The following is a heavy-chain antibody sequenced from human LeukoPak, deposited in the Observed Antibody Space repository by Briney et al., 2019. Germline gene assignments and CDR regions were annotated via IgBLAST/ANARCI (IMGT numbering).Heavy chain of an antibody. J-gene: IGHJ4*02. CDR2: IYYSGST. V-gene: IGHV4-59*01. D-gene: IGHD5-24*01. CDR1: GGSFSGYY. Sequence: SETLSLTCAVYGGSFSGYYWSWIRQPPGKGLEWIGYIYYSGSTNYNPSLKSRVTISVDTSKNQFSLKLSSVTAADTAVYYCARGRDGYNSDYWGQGTLVTVSS. CDR3: ARGRDGYNSDY.